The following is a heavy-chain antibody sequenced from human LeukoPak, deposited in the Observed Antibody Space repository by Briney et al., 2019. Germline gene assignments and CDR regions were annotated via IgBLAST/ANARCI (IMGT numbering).Heavy chain of an antibody. CDR3: ARELFPQGANCFDP. CDR2: IYSSGST. V-gene: IGHV4-4*07. Sequence: TSETLSLTCTVSGGSVSNHYWTWIRQPAGKGLEWIGRIYSSGSTNYHPSLKSRVTMSVDTSKNQFSLKLSSVTAADTAVYYCARELFPQGANCFDPWGQGTLVTVSS. J-gene: IGHJ5*02. D-gene: IGHD3-10*02. CDR1: GGSVSNHY.